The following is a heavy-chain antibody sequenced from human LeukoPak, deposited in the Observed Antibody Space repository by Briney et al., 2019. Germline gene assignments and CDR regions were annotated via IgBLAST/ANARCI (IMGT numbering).Heavy chain of an antibody. CDR1: GYIFTSYD. D-gene: IGHD4-17*01. Sequence: ASVKVSCKASGYIFTSYDINWVRQATGQGLEWMGWMNPNSGNTGYAQKFQGRVTMTRNTSISTAYMELSSLRSEATAVYYCARGYSDSLLFYYGMDVWGQGTTVTVSS. CDR2: MNPNSGNT. J-gene: IGHJ6*02. V-gene: IGHV1-8*01. CDR3: ARGYSDSLLFYYGMDV.